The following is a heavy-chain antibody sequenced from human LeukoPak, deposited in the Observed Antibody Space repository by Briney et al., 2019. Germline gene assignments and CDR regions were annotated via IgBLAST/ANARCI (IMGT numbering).Heavy chain of an antibody. CDR2: INHSGST. D-gene: IGHD5-24*01. J-gene: IGHJ4*02. Sequence: PSETLSLTCAVYGGSFSGYYWSWIRQPPGKGLEWIGEINHSGSTNYNPSLKSRVPISVDTSKNQFSLKLSSATAADTAVYYCARESNSPLDYWGQGTLVTVSS. CDR1: GGSFSGYY. CDR3: ARESNSPLDY. V-gene: IGHV4-34*01.